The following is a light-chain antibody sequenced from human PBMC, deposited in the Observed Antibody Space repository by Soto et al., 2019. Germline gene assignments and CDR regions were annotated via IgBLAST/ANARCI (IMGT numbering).Light chain of an antibody. CDR2: GAS. V-gene: IGKV3-20*01. CDR3: QQYGSSPRFT. Sequence: ELVLTQSPGTLSLSPGERATLSCRASQSVSSSYLAWYQQKPGQAPRLLIYGASSRATGIPDRFSGSGSGTAFTLTISRLEPEDFGVYDCQQYGSSPRFTFGGGTKVEIK. J-gene: IGKJ4*01. CDR1: QSVSSSY.